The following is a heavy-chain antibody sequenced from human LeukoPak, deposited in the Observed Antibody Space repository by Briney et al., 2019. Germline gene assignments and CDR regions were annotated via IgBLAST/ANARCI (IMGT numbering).Heavy chain of an antibody. D-gene: IGHD4-11*01. V-gene: IGHV1-18*01. CDR3: ARDTATVQHQD. CDR2: ISAYNGNT. J-gene: IGHJ4*02. CDR1: GYTFNNYG. Sequence: ASVKVSCKASGYTFNNYGISWVRQAPGQGLEWVGRISAYNGNTNYAQKFRGRITMTIDTSTKTVYMELRSLRSDDTAVYYCARDTATVQHQDWGQGTLVTVST.